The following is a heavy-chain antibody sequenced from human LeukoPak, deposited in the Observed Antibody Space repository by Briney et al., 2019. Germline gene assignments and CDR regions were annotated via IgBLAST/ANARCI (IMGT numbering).Heavy chain of an antibody. CDR3: ARDRGLRYFDWSQTTGAFDI. J-gene: IGHJ3*02. CDR2: IYYSGST. CDR1: GDSISSGDYY. V-gene: IGHV4-61*08. D-gene: IGHD3-9*01. Sequence: SETLSLTCTVSGDSISSGDYYWSWIRQPPGKGLEWIGYIYYSGSTNYNPSLKSRVTISVDTSKNQFSLKLSSVTAADTAVYYCARDRGLRYFDWSQTTGAFDIWGQGTMVTVSS.